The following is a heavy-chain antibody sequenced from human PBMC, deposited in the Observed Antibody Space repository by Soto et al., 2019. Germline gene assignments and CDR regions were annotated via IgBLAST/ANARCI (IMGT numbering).Heavy chain of an antibody. D-gene: IGHD4-4*01. Sequence: EVQLVESGGGLVQPGGSLRLSCAASGFTFSNYWMSWVRQAPGKGLEWVANIKQDGSEKSYVDSVKGRFTISRDNAKNSLYLQMNSLRAEDTAVYYCASAHDYSNYPSYLDYWGQGTLVTVSS. CDR2: IKQDGSEK. CDR3: ASAHDYSNYPSYLDY. CDR1: GFTFSNYW. V-gene: IGHV3-7*01. J-gene: IGHJ4*02.